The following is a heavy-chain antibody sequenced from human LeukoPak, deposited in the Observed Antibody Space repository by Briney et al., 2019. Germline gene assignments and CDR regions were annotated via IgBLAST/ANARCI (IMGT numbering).Heavy chain of an antibody. V-gene: IGHV4-59*08. CDR3: ARSSGGHLDY. D-gene: IGHD6-19*01. J-gene: IGHJ4*02. Sequence: SETLSLTCTVSGGSISSYYWSWIRQPPGEGLEWIGYIYYSGSTNYNPSLKSRVTISVDTSKNQFSLKLSSVTAADTAVYYCARSSGGHLDYWGQGTLVTVSS. CDR2: IYYSGST. CDR1: GGSISSYY.